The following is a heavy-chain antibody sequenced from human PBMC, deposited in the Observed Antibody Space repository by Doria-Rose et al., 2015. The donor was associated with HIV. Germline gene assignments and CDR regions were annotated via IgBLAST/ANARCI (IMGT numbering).Heavy chain of an antibody. Sequence: VQLLESGPGLVRPSQTLSLTCTVSGDSISSGDSFWSWIRQPPGKGPEWIGYISSSGTTYYYPSLRGRLTISRDASKNQFSLNLNSVTAADTAVYYCARARNYGFPHFFDFWGQGTLVTVSS. V-gene: IGHV4-30-4*01. CDR1: GDSISSGDSF. D-gene: IGHD3-10*01. CDR2: ISSSGTT. CDR3: ARARNYGFPHFFDF. J-gene: IGHJ4*02.